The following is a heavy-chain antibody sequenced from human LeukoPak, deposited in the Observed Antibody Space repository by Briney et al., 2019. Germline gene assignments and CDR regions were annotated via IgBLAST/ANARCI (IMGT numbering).Heavy chain of an antibody. Sequence: ASVKVSCKASGYTFTGYFIHWVRQAPGQGLEWMGWINPNSGDTNYAQRFQGRVTMTRDTSISTAYMELSRLTSDDTAVYYCARPTLQTLGAWGQGTLVTVSS. J-gene: IGHJ5*02. CDR2: INPNSGDT. CDR1: GYTFTGYF. V-gene: IGHV1-2*02. D-gene: IGHD3-10*01. CDR3: ARPTLQTLGA.